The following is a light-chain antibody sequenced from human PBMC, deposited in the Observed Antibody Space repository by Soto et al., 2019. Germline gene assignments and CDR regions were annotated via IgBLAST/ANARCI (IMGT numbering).Light chain of an antibody. CDR1: NIGSKS. V-gene: IGLV3-21*02. J-gene: IGLJ2*01. CDR2: GDS. Sequence: SSELTQPPSVSLAPGQTARITCGGNNIGSKSVHWCQQKPGQAPVLVVYGDSDRPSGIPERFSGSNSGNTATLTISRVEAGDEADYYCQVWDSSSDLVFGGGTKVTVL. CDR3: QVWDSSSDLV.